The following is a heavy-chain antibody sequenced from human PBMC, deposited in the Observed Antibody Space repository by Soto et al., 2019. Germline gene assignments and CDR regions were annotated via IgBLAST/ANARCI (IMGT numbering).Heavy chain of an antibody. J-gene: IGHJ4*02. D-gene: IGHD6-19*01. CDR3: ARDFTVAATFDY. Sequence: GGSLRLSCAASGFTFSSYSMNWVRQAPGKGLEWASSISSSGSYIYYADSVKGRFTISRDNAKNSLYLQMNSLRAEDTAVYYCARDFTVAATFDYWGQGTLVTVSS. CDR1: GFTFSSYS. CDR2: ISSSGSYI. V-gene: IGHV3-21*01.